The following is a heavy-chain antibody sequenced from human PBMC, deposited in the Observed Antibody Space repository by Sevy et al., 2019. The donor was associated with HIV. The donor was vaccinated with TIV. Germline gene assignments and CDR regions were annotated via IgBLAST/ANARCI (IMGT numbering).Heavy chain of an antibody. J-gene: IGHJ3*02. CDR2: ISSIGTTI. V-gene: IGHV3-11*01. Sequence: GGSLRLSCAASGFTFSDYYMSWIRQAPGKGLEWVSYISSIGTTIYYADSVKGRFTISRDNAKNSLYLQMNSLRAEDTAVYYCARMRAMKGYDFNIWGQGTMVTVSS. CDR3: ARMRAMKGYDFNI. CDR1: GFTFSDYY.